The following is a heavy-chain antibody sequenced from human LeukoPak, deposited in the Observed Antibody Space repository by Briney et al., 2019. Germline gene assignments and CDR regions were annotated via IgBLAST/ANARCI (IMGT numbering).Heavy chain of an antibody. CDR1: GGSISSNNW. D-gene: IGHD2-15*01. CDR2: MYHSGNT. V-gene: IGHV4-4*02. Sequence: PSGTLSLTCAVSGGSISSNNWWSWVRQPPGKGLEWIGEMYHSGNTNYNPSLKSRATISVDKSNNQFSLKLISVTAADTAVYYCARDVGSCSGGSCPSGNWFDPWGQGTLVTVSS. CDR3: ARDVGSCSGGSCPSGNWFDP. J-gene: IGHJ5*02.